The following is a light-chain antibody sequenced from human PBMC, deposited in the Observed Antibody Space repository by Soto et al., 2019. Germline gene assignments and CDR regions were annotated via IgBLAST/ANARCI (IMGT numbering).Light chain of an antibody. V-gene: IGKV3-20*01. Sequence: ETVLTQSPGTLSLSPGERATLSCRASQSVSTSNLAWYQQRPGQAPRLLIYGTSSRATGIPDRFSGSGSGTDFTLTISRREPEDFAVYYCQQFDYSLWTFGQGTKVEIK. J-gene: IGKJ1*01. CDR3: QQFDYSLWT. CDR2: GTS. CDR1: QSVSTSN.